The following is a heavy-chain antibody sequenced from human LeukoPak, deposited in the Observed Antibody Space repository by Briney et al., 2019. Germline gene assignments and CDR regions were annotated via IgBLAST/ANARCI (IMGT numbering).Heavy chain of an antibody. Sequence: PGRSLRLSCEPSGLTFSTYGISWARQAPGNGVRWVSARSGGGGTTYFADSVKGRFTISRDNSKNMLYLKMNSLRAEDTAVYYCAKMQGYFDYWGQGTLVPVSS. CDR1: GLTFSTYG. J-gene: IGHJ4*02. D-gene: IGHD3-22*01. CDR2: RSGGGGTT. CDR3: AKMQGYFDY. V-gene: IGHV3-23*01.